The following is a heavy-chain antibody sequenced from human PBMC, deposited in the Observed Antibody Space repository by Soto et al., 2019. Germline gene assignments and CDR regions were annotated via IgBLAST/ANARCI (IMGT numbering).Heavy chain of an antibody. J-gene: IGHJ4*02. Sequence: QVHLVEPGGGVVQPGRSLRLSCAASGFTFSPYTMHWVRQTPGKGLEWVAVISYDGSDKYYADSVRGRFTISRDNSKNTLFLQMNSLRVEDTALYYCARGGGFCGADCYKGGIDYWGQGALVTVSS. CDR3: ARGGGFCGADCYKGGIDY. D-gene: IGHD2-21*02. V-gene: IGHV3-30-3*01. CDR1: GFTFSPYT. CDR2: ISYDGSDK.